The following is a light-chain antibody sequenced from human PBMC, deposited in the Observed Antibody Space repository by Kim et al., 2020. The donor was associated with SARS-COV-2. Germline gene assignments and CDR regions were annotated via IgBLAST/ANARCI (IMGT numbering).Light chain of an antibody. V-gene: IGLV3-25*03. CDR3: QSADSSGTYVL. CDR2: KDS. Sequence: YELTQPPSVSVSPGQTARITCSGDALPKQYAYWYQQKPGQAPVLVIYKDSERPSGIPERFSGSSSGTTVTLTISGVQAEDEADYYCQSADSSGTYVLFGGGTQLTVL. CDR1: ALPKQY. J-gene: IGLJ2*01.